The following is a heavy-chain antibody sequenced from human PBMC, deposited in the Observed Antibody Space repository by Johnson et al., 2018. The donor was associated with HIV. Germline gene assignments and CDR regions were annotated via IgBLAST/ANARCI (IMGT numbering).Heavy chain of an antibody. CDR2: LSYDGSNQ. J-gene: IGHJ3*02. CDR3: ARLPYSGDEDAFDI. D-gene: IGHD6-13*01. CDR1: GFIFSSFT. V-gene: IGHV3-30*04. Sequence: VQLVESGGGVVQPGRSLRLSCAASGFIFSSFTMHWVRQAPGKGLEWVAVLSYDGSNQYYEDSMKGRFTISSDNSKNTLYLQMNSLIAEDTAAYYCARLPYSGDEDAFDIWGQGTMVTVSS.